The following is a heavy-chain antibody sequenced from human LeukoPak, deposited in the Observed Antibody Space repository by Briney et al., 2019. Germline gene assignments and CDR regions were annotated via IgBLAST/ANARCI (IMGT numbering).Heavy chain of an antibody. CDR1: GGSFSDYS. D-gene: IGHD5-18*01. Sequence: SETLSLTCAVYGGSFSDYSWSWIRQPPGKGLEWIGEINPSGGTNHDPSLMSRVSISVDTSKNQIPLRVSSVTAADTAVYYCARVGYSYSMNDWSRTGLGAYPTKYYYYMDVWGKGTTVTVSS. J-gene: IGHJ6*03. CDR2: INPSGGT. CDR3: ARVGYSYSMNDWSRTGLGAYPTKYYYYMDV. V-gene: IGHV4-34*01.